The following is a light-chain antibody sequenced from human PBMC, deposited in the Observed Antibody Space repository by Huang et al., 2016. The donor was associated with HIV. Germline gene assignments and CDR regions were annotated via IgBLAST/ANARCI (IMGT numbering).Light chain of an antibody. CDR2: AAS. J-gene: IGKJ1*01. V-gene: IGKV1-6*02. CDR3: LQDFTYPRT. CDR1: QDITND. Sequence: AIQLTQSPSSLSASVGDRVTITCRASQDITNDLGWYQQKPGKAPKLLISAASTLPRGVPSRFSGSGSGTDFTLTISSLQPEDFATYFCLQDFTYPRTFGQGTRVEI.